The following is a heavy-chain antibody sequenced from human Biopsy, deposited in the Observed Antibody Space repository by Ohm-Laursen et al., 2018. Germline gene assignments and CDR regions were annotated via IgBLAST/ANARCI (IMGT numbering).Heavy chain of an antibody. V-gene: IGHV1-2*02. CDR2: INPNSGVT. Sequence: SVKVSCKASGYTFTGYYMHWVRQAPGQGLEWMGWINPNSGVTNYAQRFQGRVTMTRNTSISTAYMELSRLRSDDTAVYYCARDPRYGYGSYFDYWGQGTLVAVSS. CDR1: GYTFTGYY. CDR3: ARDPRYGYGSYFDY. D-gene: IGHD3-10*01. J-gene: IGHJ4*02.